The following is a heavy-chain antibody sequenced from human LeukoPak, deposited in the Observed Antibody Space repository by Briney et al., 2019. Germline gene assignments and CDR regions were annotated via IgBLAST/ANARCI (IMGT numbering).Heavy chain of an antibody. V-gene: IGHV4-4*02. CDR3: TRENRPFCPFAY. CDR1: GGSIDITNY. J-gene: IGHJ4*02. D-gene: IGHD2/OR15-2a*01. Sequence: TSSETLSLTCAVSGGSIDITNYWSWVRQAPGKGLEWIGEISHSGTTNYSPSLRSRVAMPLDRANNRFSLNLTSVTDADTAVYYCTRENRPFCPFAYWGQGVLVTVSS. CDR2: ISHSGTT.